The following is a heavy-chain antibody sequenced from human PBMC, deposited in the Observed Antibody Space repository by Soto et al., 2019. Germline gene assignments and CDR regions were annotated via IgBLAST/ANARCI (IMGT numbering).Heavy chain of an antibody. Sequence: ASVKVSCKASGYTFTSYDINWVRQATGQGLEWMGWMNPNSGNTGYAQKFQDRVTMTRNTSISTAYMELSSLRSEDTAVYYCARGYCSSTSCYYYYYGMDVWGQGTTVTVSS. CDR3: ARGYCSSTSCYYYYYGMDV. J-gene: IGHJ6*02. D-gene: IGHD2-2*01. V-gene: IGHV1-8*01. CDR1: GYTFTSYD. CDR2: MNPNSGNT.